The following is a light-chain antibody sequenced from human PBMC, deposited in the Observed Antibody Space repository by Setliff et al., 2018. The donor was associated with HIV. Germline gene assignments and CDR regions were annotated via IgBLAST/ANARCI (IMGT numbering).Light chain of an antibody. CDR2: EVT. Sequence: QSALTQPASVSGSPGQSITISCTGTSSDVGAYKYVSWYQQYPGKAPKLIIYEVTNRPSGVSNRFSGSKSGNTASLTISGLQAEDEADYYCNSFTSGSAYVLFGGGTK. V-gene: IGLV2-14*01. J-gene: IGLJ2*01. CDR3: NSFTSGSAYVL. CDR1: SSDVGAYKY.